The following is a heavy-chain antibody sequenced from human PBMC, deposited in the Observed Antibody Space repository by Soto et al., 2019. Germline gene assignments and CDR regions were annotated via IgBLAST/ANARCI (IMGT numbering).Heavy chain of an antibody. V-gene: IGHV1-46*01. CDR3: ATLEPPSYDILTGHSDY. D-gene: IGHD3-9*01. CDR2: INPSGGST. J-gene: IGHJ4*02. Sequence: ASVKVACKASGYTFTSYYMHWVRQAPGQGREWMGIINPSGGSTSYAQKFQGRVTMTRDTSTSTVYMELSSLSSEDTAVYYCATLEPPSYDILTGHSDYWGQGTLVTVSS. CDR1: GYTFTSYY.